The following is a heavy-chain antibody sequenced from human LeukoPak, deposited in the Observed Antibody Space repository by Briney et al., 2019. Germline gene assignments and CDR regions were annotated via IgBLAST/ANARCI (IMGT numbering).Heavy chain of an antibody. Sequence: GGSLRLSCAGSGFTFSRYNMNWVRQAPGKGLERVSSISSSSSYVYYADSVKGRFTISRDNAQNSLFLQMNSLRAEDTAVYYCARDAQWLVPEGYYYYMDVWGKGTTVTVSS. CDR2: ISSSSSYV. D-gene: IGHD6-19*01. V-gene: IGHV3-21*01. CDR3: ARDAQWLVPEGYYYYMDV. J-gene: IGHJ6*03. CDR1: GFTFSRYN.